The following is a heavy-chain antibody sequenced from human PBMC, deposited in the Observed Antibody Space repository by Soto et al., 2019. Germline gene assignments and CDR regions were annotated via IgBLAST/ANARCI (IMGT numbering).Heavy chain of an antibody. CDR2: INAGNGNT. J-gene: IGHJ4*02. CDR1: GYTFTSYA. D-gene: IGHD2-2*01. V-gene: IGHV1-3*01. Sequence: SVKVSCKASGYTFTSYAMHWVRQAPGQRLEWMGWINAGNGNTKYSQKFQGRVTITRDTSASTAYMELSSLRSEDTAVYYCASHPLIYCSSTSCSSVDWGQGTLVTVSS. CDR3: ASHPLIYCSSTSCSSVD.